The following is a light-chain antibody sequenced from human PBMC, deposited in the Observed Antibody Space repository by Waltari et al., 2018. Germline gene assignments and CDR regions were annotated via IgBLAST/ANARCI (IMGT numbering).Light chain of an antibody. CDR2: VNSDGSH. CDR3: QTGGHGTWV. J-gene: IGLJ3*02. CDR1: SGHSPNA. Sequence: QLALPQSPSASASLGAPVKLTCTLSSGHSPNAIARLPKRPEEGPRYLMKVNSDGSHNKGDEIPDRFSGSSSGAERYLTISSLQSEDEADYYCQTGGHGTWVFGGGTKLTVL. V-gene: IGLV4-69*01.